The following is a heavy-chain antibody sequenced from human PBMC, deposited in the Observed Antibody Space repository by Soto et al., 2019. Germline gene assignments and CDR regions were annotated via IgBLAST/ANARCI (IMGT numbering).Heavy chain of an antibody. CDR2: ISSNGGST. J-gene: IGHJ3*02. CDR1: GFTFSSYA. CDR3: ASGATTYAFDI. V-gene: IGHV3-64*02. Sequence: GGSLRLSCAASGFTFSSYAMHWVRQAPGKGLEYVSAISSNGGSTYYADSVKGRFTISRDNSKNTLYLQMGSLRAEDMAVYYCASGATTYAFDIWGQGTMVTVSS. D-gene: IGHD1-26*01.